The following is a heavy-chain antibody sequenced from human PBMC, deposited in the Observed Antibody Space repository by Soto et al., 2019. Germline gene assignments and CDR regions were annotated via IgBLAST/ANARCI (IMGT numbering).Heavy chain of an antibody. CDR2: IYYSGST. D-gene: IGHD2-15*01. V-gene: IGHV4-31*03. CDR3: ARDPARDCSGGSCVNWFDP. Sequence: SETLSLTCTVSGGSISSGDYYWSWIRQHPGKGLEWIGYIYYSGSTYYNPSLKSRVTISVDTSKNQFSLELSSVTAADTAVYYCARDPARDCSGGSCVNWFDPWGQGTLVPVSS. J-gene: IGHJ5*02. CDR1: GGSISSGDYY.